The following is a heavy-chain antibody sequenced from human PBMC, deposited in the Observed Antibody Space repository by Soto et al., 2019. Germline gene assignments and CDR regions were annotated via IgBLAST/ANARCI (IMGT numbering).Heavy chain of an antibody. D-gene: IGHD6-13*01. Sequence: PSETLSLTCTVSGGSVSSGSYYWSWIRQPPGKGLEWIGYIYYSGSTNYNPSLKSRVTISVDTSKNQFSLKLSSVTAADKAVYYCARAGYSSSYWGQGTLVTVSS. J-gene: IGHJ4*02. V-gene: IGHV4-61*01. CDR2: IYYSGST. CDR1: GGSVSSGSYY. CDR3: ARAGYSSSY.